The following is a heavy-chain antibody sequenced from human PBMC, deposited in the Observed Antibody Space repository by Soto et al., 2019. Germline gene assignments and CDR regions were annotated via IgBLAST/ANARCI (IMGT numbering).Heavy chain of an antibody. CDR3: ARRDYGGKSPYYCYGMDV. J-gene: IGHJ6*02. D-gene: IGHD4-17*01. CDR2: IYPGDSDT. Sequence: VESLKISYKGSGYSFTSYWIGRVRPMPVKRLESMVLIYPGDSDTRYSPSFQGQVTISADKSISTPYLQWSSLKDSDTIMYYCARRDYGGKSPYYCYGMDVWGQGTTVTVSS. CDR1: GYSFTSYW. V-gene: IGHV5-51*01.